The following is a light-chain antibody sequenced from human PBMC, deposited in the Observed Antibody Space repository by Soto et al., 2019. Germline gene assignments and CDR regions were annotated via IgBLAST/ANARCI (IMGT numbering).Light chain of an antibody. CDR3: QQSFSPRWT. V-gene: IGKV1-39*01. Sequence: DIQMTQSPSSLSASVGDRVTITCRASQSISNYLNWYQQKPGKAPKLLIYAASSMQSGVPSRFSGSGSETDFTLTIRSLQPDDSASYYCQQSFSPRWTFGQGTKVEV. CDR1: QSISNY. CDR2: AAS. J-gene: IGKJ1*01.